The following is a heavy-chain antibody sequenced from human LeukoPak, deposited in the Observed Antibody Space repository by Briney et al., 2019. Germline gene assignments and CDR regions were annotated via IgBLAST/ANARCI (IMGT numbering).Heavy chain of an antibody. CDR2: IYTSGST. CDR1: GGSISSYY. CDR3: ASWYLGYFDY. J-gene: IGHJ4*02. Sequence: SETLSLTCTVSGGSISSYYWSWIRQPPGKGLEWIGYIYTSGSTNYNPSLKSRVTISVDTSKNQFSLKLGSVTAADTAVYYCASWYLGYFDYWGQGTLVTVSS. D-gene: IGHD3-16*01. V-gene: IGHV4-4*09.